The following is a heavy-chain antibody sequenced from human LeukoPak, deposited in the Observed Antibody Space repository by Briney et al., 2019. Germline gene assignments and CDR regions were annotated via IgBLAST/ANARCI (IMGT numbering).Heavy chain of an antibody. CDR2: IRNDGSTK. CDR3: AKGRDGSYES. J-gene: IGHJ5*02. Sequence: GGSLRLSCAASGFTFSSYGMHWVRQAPGKELEWVTFIRNDGSTKYYADSVKGRFTISRDNSKNTLYLEMNSLRAEDTAVYYCAKGRDGSYESWGQGTLVTVSS. D-gene: IGHD1-26*01. CDR1: GFTFSSYG. V-gene: IGHV3-30*02.